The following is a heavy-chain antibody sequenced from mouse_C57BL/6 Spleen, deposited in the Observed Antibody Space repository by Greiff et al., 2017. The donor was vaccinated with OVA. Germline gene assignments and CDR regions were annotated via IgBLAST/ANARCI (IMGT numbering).Heavy chain of an antibody. CDR1: GYAFTNYL. D-gene: IGHD1-3*01. CDR3: AREWLFDY. V-gene: IGHV1-54*01. Sequence: QVQLQQSGAELVRPGTSVKVSCKASGYAFTNYLIEWVKQRPGQGLEWIGVINPGSGGTNYNKKFKGKATLTADKSSSTAYMQLSSLTSEDSAVYFCAREWLFDYWGQGTTLTVSS. CDR2: INPGSGGT. J-gene: IGHJ2*01.